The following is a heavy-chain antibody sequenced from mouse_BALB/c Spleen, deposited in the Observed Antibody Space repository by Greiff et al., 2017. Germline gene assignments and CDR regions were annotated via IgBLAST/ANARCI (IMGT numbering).Heavy chain of an antibody. CDR1: GFTFSSYG. V-gene: IGHV5-6-3*01. J-gene: IGHJ1*01. D-gene: IGHD1-1*01. CDR3: ARDRGYYYGSSRYFDV. Sequence: EVQVVESGGGLVQPGGSLKLSCAASGFTFSSYGMSWVRQTPDKRLALVATINSNGGSTYYPDSVKGRFTISRDNAKNTLYLQMSSLKSEDTAMYYCARDRGYYYGSSRYFDVWGAGTTVTVAS. CDR2: INSNGGST.